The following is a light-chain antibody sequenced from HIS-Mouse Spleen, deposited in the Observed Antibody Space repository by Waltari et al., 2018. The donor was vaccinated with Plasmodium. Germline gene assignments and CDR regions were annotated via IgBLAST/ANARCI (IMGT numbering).Light chain of an antibody. V-gene: IGKV3-15*01. CDR1: QSVSSN. CDR3: QQYNNWSFT. J-gene: IGKJ3*01. CDR2: GAS. Sequence: EIVMTQSPATLSVSPGERATLSCRASQSVSSNLAWYQQKPCQAPRLLIYGASTSATGIPARCSGSGSGTEFTLTSSSLQPEDFAVYYCQQYNNWSFTFGPGTKVDIK.